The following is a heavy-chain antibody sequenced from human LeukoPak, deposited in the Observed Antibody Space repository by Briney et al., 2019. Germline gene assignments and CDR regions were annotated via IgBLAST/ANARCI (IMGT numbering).Heavy chain of an antibody. J-gene: IGHJ4*02. Sequence: PSETLSLTCTVSGASISSYYWTWIRQPPGKGLGLEWIGYIYYSGGTNYNPSLKSRVTISIDTSKNQVSLKLSSVTAADTAVYYCARLWDSSSSLDYWGQGTLVTVSS. CDR3: ARLWDSSSSLDY. D-gene: IGHD6-6*01. CDR2: IYYSGGT. V-gene: IGHV4-59*08. CDR1: GASISSYY.